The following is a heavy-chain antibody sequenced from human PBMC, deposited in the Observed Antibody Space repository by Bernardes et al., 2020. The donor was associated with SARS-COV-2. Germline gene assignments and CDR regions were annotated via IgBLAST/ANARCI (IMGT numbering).Heavy chain of an antibody. CDR3: ARVQMITFGGVIVIPGYFDY. CDR2: IYSGGST. D-gene: IGHD3-16*02. CDR1: GFTVSSNY. J-gene: IGHJ4*02. V-gene: IGHV3-53*01. Sequence: GSMRLSCAASGFTVSSNYMSWVRQAPGKGLEWVSVIYSGGSTYYADSVKGRFTISRDNSKNTLYLQMNSLRAEDTAVYYCARVQMITFGGVIVIPGYFDYWGQGTLVTGSS.